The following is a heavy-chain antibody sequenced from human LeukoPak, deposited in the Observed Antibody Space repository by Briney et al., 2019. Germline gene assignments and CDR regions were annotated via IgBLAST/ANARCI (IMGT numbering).Heavy chain of an antibody. CDR3: ARRSSSGWSDNWFDP. V-gene: IGHV4-38-2*02. J-gene: IGHJ5*02. D-gene: IGHD6-19*01. CDR1: GYPISSGYY. Sequence: DPSETLSLTCTVSGYPISSGYYWGWIRQPPGKGLEWIGSIYHSGSTYYNPSLKSRVTISVDTSKNQFSLKLSSVTAADTAVYYCARRSSSGWSDNWFDPWGQGTLVTVSS. CDR2: IYHSGST.